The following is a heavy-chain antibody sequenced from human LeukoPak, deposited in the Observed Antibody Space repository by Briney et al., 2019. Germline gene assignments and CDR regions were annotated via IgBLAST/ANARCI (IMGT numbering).Heavy chain of an antibody. Sequence: SETLSLTCAVYGGSFSGYYWSWIRQPPGKGLEWIGEINHSGSTNYNPSLKSRVAISVDTSKNQFSLKLSSVTAADTAVYYCAKCTYYDFWSGYQYGMDVWGQGTTVTVSS. J-gene: IGHJ6*02. CDR2: INHSGST. CDR3: AKCTYYDFWSGYQYGMDV. CDR1: GGSFSGYY. V-gene: IGHV4-34*01. D-gene: IGHD3-3*01.